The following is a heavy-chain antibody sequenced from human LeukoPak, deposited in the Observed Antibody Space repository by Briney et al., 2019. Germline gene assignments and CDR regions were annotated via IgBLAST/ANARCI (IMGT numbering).Heavy chain of an antibody. CDR2: ISPYNGKT. CDR1: GYTFTNYG. V-gene: IGHV1-18*01. Sequence: ASVKVSCKASGYTFTNYGIIWVRHAPAQGLEWMGWISPYNGKTNYAQKLQGRVILTTDTSTTTTYMELRSLRFDDTAIYYCARSHSGSLRAPFDYWGQGTLVTVSS. CDR3: ARSHSGSLRAPFDY. D-gene: IGHD5-12*01. J-gene: IGHJ4*02.